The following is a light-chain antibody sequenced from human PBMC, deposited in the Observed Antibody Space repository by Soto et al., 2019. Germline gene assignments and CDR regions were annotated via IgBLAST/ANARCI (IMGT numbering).Light chain of an antibody. CDR2: DAS. CDR1: QSISSW. V-gene: IGKV1-5*01. Sequence: DIQMTQSPSTLSASVGDRVTITCRASQSISSWLAWYQQKPGKATKLLIYDASSLESGVPSRFSGSGSGTEFTRTISSLQPDDFATYYCQQYNSYSWTFGQGTKVDIK. J-gene: IGKJ1*01. CDR3: QQYNSYSWT.